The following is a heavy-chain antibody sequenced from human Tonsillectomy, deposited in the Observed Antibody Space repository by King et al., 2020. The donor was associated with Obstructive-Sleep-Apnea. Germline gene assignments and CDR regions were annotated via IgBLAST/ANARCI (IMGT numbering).Heavy chain of an antibody. CDR1: GGSVSSGSYY. Sequence: QLQESGPGLVKPSETLSLTCTVSGGSVSSGSYYWSWIRQPPGKGLEWIGYIYYSGSTNHNPSLKSRVTLSVDKSKNQFALKLRSVTAADTAVYYCAREGPYSSGPLPCFQPWGQGTLVTVSS. V-gene: IGHV4-61*01. J-gene: IGHJ1*01. CDR2: IYYSGST. CDR3: AREGPYSSGPLPCFQP. D-gene: IGHD6-19*01.